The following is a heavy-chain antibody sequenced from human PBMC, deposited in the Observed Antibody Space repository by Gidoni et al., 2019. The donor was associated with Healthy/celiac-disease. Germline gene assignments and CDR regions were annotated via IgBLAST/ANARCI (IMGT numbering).Heavy chain of an antibody. D-gene: IGHD1-1*01. CDR1: GYTFTSYY. V-gene: IGHV1-46*01. CDR3: ASNRGTLYFDY. Sequence: QVQLVQSGAEVKKPGASVKVSCKASGYTFTSYYMHWVRQAPGQGLEWMGIINPSGGSTSYAQKFQGRVTMTRDTSTSTVYMELSSLRSEDTAVYYCASNRGTLYFDYWGQGTLVTVSS. CDR2: INPSGGST. J-gene: IGHJ4*02.